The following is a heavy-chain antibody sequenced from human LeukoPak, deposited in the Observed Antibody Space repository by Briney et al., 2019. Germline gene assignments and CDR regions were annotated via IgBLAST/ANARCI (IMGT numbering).Heavy chain of an antibody. CDR1: GFSFSSYE. Sequence: GGSLRLSCAASGFSFSSYEMNWVRQAPGKGLEWVSCIGSSGSTVYYADSVKGRFTISRDNAKNSLYLQMNSLRDEDTAVYYCARDTLLYADSPDAFDMWGQGTMVTVSS. J-gene: IGHJ3*02. D-gene: IGHD4-17*01. CDR3: ARDTLLYADSPDAFDM. V-gene: IGHV3-48*03. CDR2: IGSSGSTV.